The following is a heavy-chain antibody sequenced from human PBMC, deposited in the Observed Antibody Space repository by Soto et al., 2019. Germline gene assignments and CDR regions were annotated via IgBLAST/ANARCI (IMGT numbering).Heavy chain of an antibody. D-gene: IGHD1-1*01. V-gene: IGHV1-69*12. J-gene: IGHJ6*02. CDR2: IMPIFRTP. CDR1: GGTFRNSA. CDR3: ARDNDRPQLGGNYYYILDV. Sequence: QVQLEQSGAEVKKPGSSVEVSCKASGGTFRNSAISWVRQAPGQGLEWMGGIMPIFRTPDYAQKFQGRVTITADESTSTAYMELSGLRSDDTAVYYCARDNDRPQLGGNYYYILDVWGHGTTVTVSS.